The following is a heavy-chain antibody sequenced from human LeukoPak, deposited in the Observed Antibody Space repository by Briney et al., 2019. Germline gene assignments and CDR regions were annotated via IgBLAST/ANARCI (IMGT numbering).Heavy chain of an antibody. D-gene: IGHD3-16*01. CDR3: ARTPPGGDVDR. Sequence: ASVKVSCKASGDTFSSYAISWVRQAPGQGLEWMGWISPNSGDTGYAQKFQGRITITRNTPLSTVYMELNSLRSEDTAVYYCARTPPGGDVDRWGEGTLVTVSS. J-gene: IGHJ5*02. CDR2: ISPNSGDT. V-gene: IGHV1-8*03. CDR1: GDTFSSYA.